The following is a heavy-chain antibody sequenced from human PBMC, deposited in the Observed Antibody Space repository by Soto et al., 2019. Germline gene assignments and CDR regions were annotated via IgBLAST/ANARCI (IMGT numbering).Heavy chain of an antibody. CDR1: GGSFSGYY. CDR2: INHSGST. D-gene: IGHD2-2*01. CDR3: ARGYCSSTSCYWVRVHYYMDV. Sequence: SETLSLTCAVYGGSFSGYYWSWIRPPPGKGLEWIGEINHSGSTNYNPSLKSRVTISVDTSKNQFSLKLSSVTAADTAVYYCARGYCSSTSCYWVRVHYYMDVWGKGTTVTVSS. V-gene: IGHV4-34*01. J-gene: IGHJ6*03.